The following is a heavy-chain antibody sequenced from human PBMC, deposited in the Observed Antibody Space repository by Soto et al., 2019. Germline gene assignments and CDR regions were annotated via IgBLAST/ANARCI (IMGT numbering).Heavy chain of an antibody. CDR3: VREGDYSDNNGYPLFDC. CDR1: GASMRNYY. J-gene: IGHJ4*02. D-gene: IGHD3-22*01. Sequence: QVQLQESGPGLLKPSETLSLTCTVSGASMRNYYWSWIRQPAGKGLEWIGRIFGSGETYYNPSLKNRIILSVDLSKSQFSLELSSVTAADTAVYFCVREGDYSDNNGYPLFDCWGQGTLVTVSP. CDR2: IFGSGET. V-gene: IGHV4-4*07.